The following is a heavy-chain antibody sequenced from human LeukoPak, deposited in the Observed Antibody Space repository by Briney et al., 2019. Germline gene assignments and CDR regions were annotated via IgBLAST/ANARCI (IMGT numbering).Heavy chain of an antibody. CDR2: VIPILGIA. J-gene: IGHJ4*02. D-gene: IGHD5-12*01. CDR1: GGTFSSYA. Sequence: SVKVSCKASGGTFSSYAISWVRQAPGQGLEWMGRVIPILGIANYAQKFQGRVTITADKSTSTAYMELSSLRSEDTAVYYCARSKRSWIKFHPLDYWGQGTLVTVSS. V-gene: IGHV1-69*04. CDR3: ARSKRSWIKFHPLDY.